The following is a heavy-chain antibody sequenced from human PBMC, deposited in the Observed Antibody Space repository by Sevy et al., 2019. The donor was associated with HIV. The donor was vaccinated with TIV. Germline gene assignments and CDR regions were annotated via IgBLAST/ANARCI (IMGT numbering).Heavy chain of an antibody. J-gene: IGHJ3*02. V-gene: IGHV3-7*01. CDR2: IKQGGNEQ. D-gene: IGHD2-21*01. Sequence: GSLRLSCAASAFSLSNYYMTWVRQAPGKGLEWVANIKQGGNEQFYLESVKGRFTISRDDSKNSVYLQMTSLRAEDTAVYYCAREGVIYDDDGRDFDDAFDIWGHGTMVTVSS. CDR3: AREGVIYDDDGRDFDDAFDI. CDR1: AFSLSNYY.